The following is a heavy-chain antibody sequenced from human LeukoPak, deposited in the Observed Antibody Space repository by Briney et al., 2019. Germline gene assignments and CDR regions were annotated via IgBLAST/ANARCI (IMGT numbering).Heavy chain of an antibody. D-gene: IGHD3-9*01. CDR1: GYPFTGYY. Sequence: ASVKVSCKASGYPFTGYYMHWVRPAPGQGLEWMGWINPNSGGTNYAQKFQGRVTMTRDTSISTAYMELSRLRSDDTAVYYCARVTSLDFDWLLYLDYWGQGTLVTVSS. J-gene: IGHJ4*02. V-gene: IGHV1-2*02. CDR3: ARVTSLDFDWLLYLDY. CDR2: INPNSGGT.